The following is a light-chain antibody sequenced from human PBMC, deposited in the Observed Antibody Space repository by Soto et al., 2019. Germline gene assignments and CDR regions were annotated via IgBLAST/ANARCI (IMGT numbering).Light chain of an antibody. V-gene: IGKV3-15*01. CDR2: GAS. Sequence: IVMTQSPAALSVSPGERATLSCRASQSVSSNLAWYQQKPGQAPRLLIYGASTRATGTPARFSGSGSGTDFTLTITSLQSEDFALYYCQHYDNWPLTFGGGTKVDIK. CDR1: QSVSSN. CDR3: QHYDNWPLT. J-gene: IGKJ4*01.